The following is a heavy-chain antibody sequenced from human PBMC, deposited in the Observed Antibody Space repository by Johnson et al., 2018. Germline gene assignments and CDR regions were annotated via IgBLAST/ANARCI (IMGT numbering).Heavy chain of an antibody. Sequence: VQLVQSGGGLVQXGRSXRLXCTASGFTFGDCAMSWFRPAPGKGLAWAGFIRSKAYGGTTEYAASVKGRCTIARDDSKSTAYLQMNSLQTEDTAVYYCTRPGYSSGWYLAEYFQHWGQGTLVTVSS. CDR2: IRSKAYGGTT. D-gene: IGHD6-19*01. V-gene: IGHV3-49*03. CDR1: GFTFGDCA. CDR3: TRPGYSSGWYLAEYFQH. J-gene: IGHJ1*01.